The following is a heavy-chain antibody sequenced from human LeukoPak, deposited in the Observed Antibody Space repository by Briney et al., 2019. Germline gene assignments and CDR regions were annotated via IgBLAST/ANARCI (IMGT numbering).Heavy chain of an antibody. J-gene: IGHJ4*02. V-gene: IGHV3-23*01. D-gene: IGHD6-13*01. CDR2: ISGSGGGT. CDR3: AKHSSSWHYFDY. Sequence: GGSLRLSCAASGFTFSTYGMSWVRQAPGKGLEWVSAISGSGGGTYFADSEKGRFTISRDNSKNTLFLQMDSLRADDTAVYYCAKHSSSWHYFDYWGQGTLVTVSS. CDR1: GFTFSTYG.